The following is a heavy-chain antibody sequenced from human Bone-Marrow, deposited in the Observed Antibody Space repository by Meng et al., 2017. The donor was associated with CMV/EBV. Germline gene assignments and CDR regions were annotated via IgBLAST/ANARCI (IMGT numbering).Heavy chain of an antibody. CDR2: IIPILGIA. V-gene: IGHV1-69*10. Sequence: SVKVSCKASGGTFSSYAISWVRQAPGQGLEWMGGIIPILGIANYAQKFQGRVTITAEKSTSTAYMELSSLRSEDTAVYYCARERCSSTSCWAYYYYGMDVWGQGTTVTVSS. D-gene: IGHD2-2*01. CDR1: GGTFSSYA. CDR3: ARERCSSTSCWAYYYYGMDV. J-gene: IGHJ6*02.